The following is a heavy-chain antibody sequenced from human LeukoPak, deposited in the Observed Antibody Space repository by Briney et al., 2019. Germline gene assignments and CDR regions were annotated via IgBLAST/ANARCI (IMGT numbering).Heavy chain of an antibody. CDR3: ARGGYEEDY. V-gene: IGHV1-18*01. D-gene: IGHD5-12*01. J-gene: IGHJ4*02. CDR1: GYTLTTYG. Sequence: ASVKVSCKAAGYTLTTYGLSWVRQAPGQGLEWMGWISVYNGNTNYAQKFQGRVTMTTDTSASTAYMELSSLRSEDTAVYYCARGGYEEDYWGQGTLVTVSS. CDR2: ISVYNGNT.